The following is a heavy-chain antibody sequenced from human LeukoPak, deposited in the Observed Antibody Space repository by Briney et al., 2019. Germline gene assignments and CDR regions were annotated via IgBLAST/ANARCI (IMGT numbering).Heavy chain of an antibody. J-gene: IGHJ4*02. CDR3: ARDQAAALDY. CDR1: GFTFSIYS. Sequence: GGSLRLSCAASGFTFSIYSLNWVRQAPGKGLEWVAYIGRSGDRTTKYADSVKGRFTISRDNSKNTLYLQMNSLRAEDTAVYYCARDQAAALDYWGQGTLVTVSS. CDR2: IGRSGDRTT. D-gene: IGHD6-13*01. V-gene: IGHV3-48*01.